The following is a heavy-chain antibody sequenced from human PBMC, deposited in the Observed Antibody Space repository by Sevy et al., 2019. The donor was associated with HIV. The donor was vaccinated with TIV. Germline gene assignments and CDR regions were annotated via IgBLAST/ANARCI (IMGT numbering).Heavy chain of an antibody. CDR3: ARGSFCSSASCYSGGYHY. CDR2: IKQDGSER. D-gene: IGHD2-2*01. Sequence: GGSLRLSCAASGFTFSSYWLNWVRQAPGKGLEWVANIKQDGSERYYVDSLKGRFTISRDNAKNSLYLQMNSLRAEDTAVYYCARGSFCSSASCYSGGYHYWGQGTLVTVSS. J-gene: IGHJ4*02. CDR1: GFTFSSYW. V-gene: IGHV3-7*01.